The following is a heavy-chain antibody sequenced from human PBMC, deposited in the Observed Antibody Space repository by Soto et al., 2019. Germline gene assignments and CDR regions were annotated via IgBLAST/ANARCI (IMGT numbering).Heavy chain of an antibody. J-gene: IGHJ6*04. CDR2: IYPGDSDT. Sequence: PGESLKISCKGSGYSFTSYWIGWVRQMPGKGLEWMGIIYPGDSDTRYSPSFQGQVTISADKSISTAYLQWSSLKASDTAMYYCARRCSGGSCYSSHYGMDVWGKGTTVTVSS. V-gene: IGHV5-51*01. CDR1: GYSFTSYW. D-gene: IGHD2-15*01. CDR3: ARRCSGGSCYSSHYGMDV.